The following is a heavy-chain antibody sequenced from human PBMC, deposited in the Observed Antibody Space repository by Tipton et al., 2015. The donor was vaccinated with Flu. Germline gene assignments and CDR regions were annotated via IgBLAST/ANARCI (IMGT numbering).Heavy chain of an antibody. V-gene: IGHV3-9*01. Sequence: SLRLSCAASGFTFDDYAMHWVRQAPGKGLEWVSGISWNSGSIGYADSVKGRFTISRDNAKNSLYLQMNSLRAEDTALYYCAKDTYYYDSSGQLDYWGQGTLVTVSS. J-gene: IGHJ4*02. CDR2: ISWNSGSI. D-gene: IGHD3-22*01. CDR1: GFTFDDYA. CDR3: AKDTYYYDSSGQLDY.